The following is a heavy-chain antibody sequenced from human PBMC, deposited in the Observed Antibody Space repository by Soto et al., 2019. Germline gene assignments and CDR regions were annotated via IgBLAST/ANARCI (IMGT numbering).Heavy chain of an antibody. Sequence: QVQLVQSGSEVKKPGASVKVSCKASGYPFSDNQIHWLRRAPGQGLEWMGRINPKSDDTNYAQKVQARVTMTRDTSIDTAYLELTGLTSDDTATYYCARKHSLDYIRWGLDPWGQGTLVTVSS. CDR1: GYPFSDNQ. CDR3: ARKHSLDYIRWGLDP. D-gene: IGHD4-4*01. CDR2: INPKSDDT. J-gene: IGHJ5*02. V-gene: IGHV1-2*02.